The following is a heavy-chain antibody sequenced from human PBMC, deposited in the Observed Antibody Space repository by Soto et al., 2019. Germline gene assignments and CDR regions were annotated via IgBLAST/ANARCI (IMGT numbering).Heavy chain of an antibody. V-gene: IGHV4-59*01. CDR1: GGSISSYY. D-gene: IGHD3-22*01. CDR3: ARTYYYDSSGFNFDY. CDR2: IYYSGST. J-gene: IGHJ4*02. Sequence: SETLSLTCTVSGGSISSYYWSWIRQPPGKGLEWIGYIYYSGSTNYNPSLKSRVTISVDTSKNQFSLKLSSVTAADTAVYYCARTYYYDSSGFNFDYWGQGTLVTVSS.